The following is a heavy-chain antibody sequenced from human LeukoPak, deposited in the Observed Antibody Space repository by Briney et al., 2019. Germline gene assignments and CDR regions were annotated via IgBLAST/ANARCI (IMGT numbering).Heavy chain of an antibody. CDR2: ITSSNNYI. CDR3: ARGEFGDHYYFYMDV. D-gene: IGHD2/OR15-2a*01. V-gene: IGHV3-21*01. CDR1: GFTFSSYS. J-gene: IGHJ6*03. Sequence: PGGSLRLSCAASGFTFSSYSMNWVRQAPGKGLEWVSSITSSNNYIYYGDSVKGRFTISRDDAKNSLFLQMNSLRAEDTATYYCARGEFGDHYYFYMDVWGKGTTVTVSS.